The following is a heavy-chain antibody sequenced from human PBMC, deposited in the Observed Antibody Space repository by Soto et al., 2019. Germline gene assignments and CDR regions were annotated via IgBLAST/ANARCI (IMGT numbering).Heavy chain of an antibody. CDR3: ARIRSWVLVPTGSFFGMDV. V-gene: IGHV2-26*01. D-gene: IGHD3-10*01. CDR1: GFPLTNPRMA. CDR2: IFSSDEK. Sequence: QVTLKESGPVLVRPTETLTLTCTVSGFPLTNPRMAVGWIRQPPGKALEWLTHIFSSDEKSYNTSLKRRVTISQDTSKSQVVLTMTNVDPVDTATYYCARIRSWVLVPTGSFFGMDVWGPGTTVTVSS. J-gene: IGHJ6*02.